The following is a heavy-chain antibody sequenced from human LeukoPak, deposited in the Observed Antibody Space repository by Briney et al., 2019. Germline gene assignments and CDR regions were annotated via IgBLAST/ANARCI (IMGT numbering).Heavy chain of an antibody. CDR2: ISGSGGST. V-gene: IGHV3-23*01. J-gene: IGHJ4*02. D-gene: IGHD3-3*01. CDR3: AKYYDFWSGYYNY. CDR1: GFTFSSYS. Sequence: GGSLRLSCAASGFTFSSYSMSWVRQAPGKGLEWVSAISGSGGSTYYADSVKGRFTIFRDNSKNTLYLQMNSLRAEDTAVYYCAKYYDFWSGYYNYWGQGTLVTVSS.